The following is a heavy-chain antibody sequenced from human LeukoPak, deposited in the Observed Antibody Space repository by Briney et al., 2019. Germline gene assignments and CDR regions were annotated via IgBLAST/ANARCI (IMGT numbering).Heavy chain of an antibody. Sequence: GESLKISCKGSGYSFTSYWIGWVRQMPGKGLEWMGIIYPGDSDTRYSPSFQGQVTISADKSISTAYLQWSSLKASDTAMYYCARRYSWLGDMGAHFDYWGQGTLVTVSS. CDR3: ARRYSWLGDMGAHFDY. CDR2: IYPGDSDT. CDR1: GYSFTSYW. D-gene: IGHD3-10*01. V-gene: IGHV5-51*01. J-gene: IGHJ4*02.